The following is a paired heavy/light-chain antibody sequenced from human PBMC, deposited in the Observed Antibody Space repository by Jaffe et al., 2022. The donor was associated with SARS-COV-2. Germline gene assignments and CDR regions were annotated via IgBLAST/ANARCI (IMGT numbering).Heavy chain of an antibody. D-gene: IGHD6-6*01. Sequence: EVQLVESGGGLVQPGGSLRLSCEASGFTFSSYWMHWVRQAPGKGLVWVSHINSDGSSTNYADSVKGRFTISRDNAKNTLYLQMNILRAEDTAVYYCAGPTYSRSSFRMDSWGQGTLVTVSS. CDR3: AGPTYSRSSFRMDS. V-gene: IGHV3-74*01. J-gene: IGHJ4*02. CDR2: INSDGSST. CDR1: GFTFSSYW.
Light chain of an antibody. V-gene: IGKV3-15*01. Sequence: EIVMTQSPATLSVSPGERATLSCRASQSVSSSLAWYQQKPGQAPRLLIYGASTRATGIPARFSGSGSGTEFTLTISSLQSEDFAVYYCQQYNNGGTFGQGTKVEIK. CDR1: QSVSSS. CDR3: QQYNNGGT. J-gene: IGKJ1*01. CDR2: GAS.